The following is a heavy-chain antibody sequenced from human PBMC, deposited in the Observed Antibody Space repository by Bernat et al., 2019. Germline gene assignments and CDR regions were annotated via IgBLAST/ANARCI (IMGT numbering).Heavy chain of an antibody. CDR1: GFTFSSYW. CDR2: IKQDGSEK. CDR3: ARGDCSDGSCQRDAFDI. Sequence: EVQLVESGGGLVQPGGSLRLSCAASGFTFSSYWMSWVRQAPGKGLEWVANIKQDGSEKYYVDSVKGRFTISRDNAKNSLYLQMNSLRAEDTAVYYCARGDCSDGSCQRDAFDIWGQGTMVTVSS. D-gene: IGHD2-15*01. V-gene: IGHV3-7*04. J-gene: IGHJ3*02.